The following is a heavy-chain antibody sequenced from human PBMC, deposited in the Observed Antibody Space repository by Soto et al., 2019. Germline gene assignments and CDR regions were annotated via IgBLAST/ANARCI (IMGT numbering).Heavy chain of an antibody. CDR2: ISRSGDIT. V-gene: IGHV3-23*01. Sequence: EVQLLESGGALAQPGGSLRLSCAASGSTFSAFCMNWVRQAPGKGLEWVSAISRSGDITYYADSVKGRFTISRDNSKNTLYLEMKSLTGDDTAVYYCAKGGFWVHYGMDVWGQGTTVIVSS. J-gene: IGHJ6*02. D-gene: IGHD2-15*01. CDR1: GSTFSAFC. CDR3: AKGGFWVHYGMDV.